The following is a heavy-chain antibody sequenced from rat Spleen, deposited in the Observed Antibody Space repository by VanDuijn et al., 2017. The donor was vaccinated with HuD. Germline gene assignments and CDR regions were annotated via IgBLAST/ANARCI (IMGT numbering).Heavy chain of an antibody. CDR1: DYSITSNF. Sequence: EVQLQESGPGLVKPSQSLSLTCSVTDYSITSNFWGWIRKFPGSKLEWMGYINSAGSTNYNPSLKSRISITRDTSKNQFFLQVNSVTTEDTATYYCATYRGSLQWPFDYWGQGVMVTVSS. CDR3: ATYRGSLQWPFDY. V-gene: IGHV3-3*01. J-gene: IGHJ2*01. D-gene: IGHD1-1*01. CDR2: INSAGST.